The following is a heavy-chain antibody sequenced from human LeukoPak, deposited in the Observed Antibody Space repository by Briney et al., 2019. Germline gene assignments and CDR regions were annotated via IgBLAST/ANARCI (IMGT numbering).Heavy chain of an antibody. V-gene: IGHV1-3*04. Sequence: ASVKVSCKASGYNFISYAMHWVRQAPGQSLEWMGWIHTDNGDTKYSHYFLGRVIITRDTSANTAYMELSSLRSEDTAVYYCARDRVVGLAPFDPWGQGTLVTVSS. D-gene: IGHD2-15*01. CDR3: ARDRVVGLAPFDP. CDR2: IHTDNGDT. CDR1: GYNFISYA. J-gene: IGHJ5*02.